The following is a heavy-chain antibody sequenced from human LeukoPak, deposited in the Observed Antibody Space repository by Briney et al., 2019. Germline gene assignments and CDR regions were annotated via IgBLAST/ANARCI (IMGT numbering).Heavy chain of an antibody. CDR1: GGSFSGYY. Sequence: PSEALSLTCAVYGGSFSGYYWSWIRQPPGKGLEWIGEINHSGSTNYNPSLKSRVTISVDTSKNQFSLKLSSVTAADTAVYYCARDRGNYYDSSGYYSLDAFDIWGQGTMVTVSS. CDR2: INHSGST. V-gene: IGHV4-34*01. J-gene: IGHJ3*02. D-gene: IGHD3-22*01. CDR3: ARDRGNYYDSSGYYSLDAFDI.